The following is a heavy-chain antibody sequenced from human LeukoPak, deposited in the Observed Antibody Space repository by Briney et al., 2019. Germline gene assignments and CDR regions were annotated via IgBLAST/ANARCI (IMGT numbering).Heavy chain of an antibody. V-gene: IGHV4-4*07. CDR3: ARDTHISLIVVGDAFEI. CDR2: IYTSGTS. Sequence: SETLSLTCTVSGGSVRSYYWSWIRQPAGKGLEWIGQIYTSGTSNYNPSLKSRLTMSVDTSKNQVSLKLSSVTAADAAVYYCARDTHISLIVVGDAFEIWGQGTMVTVSS. CDR1: GGSVRSYY. D-gene: IGHD3-22*01. J-gene: IGHJ3*02.